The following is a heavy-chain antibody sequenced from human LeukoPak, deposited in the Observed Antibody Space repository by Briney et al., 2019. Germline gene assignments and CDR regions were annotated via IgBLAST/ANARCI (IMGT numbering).Heavy chain of an antibody. J-gene: IGHJ4*02. V-gene: IGHV4-34*01. CDR1: GFTFNNYV. CDR3: ARALVRAYDY. CDR2: INHSGST. Sequence: GSLRLSCVGSGFTFNNYVMSWVRQPPGKGLEWIGEINHSGSTNYNPSLKSRVTISVDTSKNQFSLKLSSVTAADTAVYYCARALVRAYDYWGQGTLVTVSS.